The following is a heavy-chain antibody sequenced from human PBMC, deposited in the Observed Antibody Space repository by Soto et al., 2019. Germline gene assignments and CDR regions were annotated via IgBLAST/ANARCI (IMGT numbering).Heavy chain of an antibody. Sequence: QVQLVQSGAEVKKPGSSVKVSCKASGGTFSSYAISWVRQAPGQGLEWVGGIIPIFGTANYAEKFQGRVTITEDESTSTAYMELSRLRSDDTAVYYCGREVSIFGVVYYSYGMDVWGQGTTVTVS. CDR2: IIPIFGTA. J-gene: IGHJ6*02. CDR3: GREVSIFGVVYYSYGMDV. CDR1: GGTFSSYA. D-gene: IGHD3-3*01. V-gene: IGHV1-69*01.